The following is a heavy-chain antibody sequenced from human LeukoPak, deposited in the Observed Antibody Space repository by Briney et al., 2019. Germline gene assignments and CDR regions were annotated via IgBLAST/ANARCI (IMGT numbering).Heavy chain of an antibody. D-gene: IGHD3-3*02. J-gene: IGHJ3*02. CDR2: IGGSGGTT. CDR3: AKGLLAFPRSCAFDI. CDR1: GFTFSSYA. Sequence: GGSLRLSCTASGFTFSSYAMNWVRQAPGRGLEWVSGIGGSGGTTYYADSVKGRFTISRDNSKNTLYLQMNSLRAEDTAVYYCAKGLLAFPRSCAFDIWGQGTMVTVSS. V-gene: IGHV3-23*01.